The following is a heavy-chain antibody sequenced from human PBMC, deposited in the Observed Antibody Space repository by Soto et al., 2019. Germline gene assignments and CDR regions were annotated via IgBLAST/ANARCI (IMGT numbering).Heavy chain of an antibody. CDR1: GGSISSGGYY. V-gene: IGHV4-31*03. CDR2: IYYSGST. Sequence: SETLSLTCTVSGGSISSGGYYWSWIRQHPGKGLEWIGYIYYSGSTYYNPSLKSRVTISVDTSKNQFSLKLSSVTAADTAVYYCAREGSGLSDVWGQGTTVTVSS. D-gene: IGHD2-15*01. CDR3: AREGSGLSDV. J-gene: IGHJ6*02.